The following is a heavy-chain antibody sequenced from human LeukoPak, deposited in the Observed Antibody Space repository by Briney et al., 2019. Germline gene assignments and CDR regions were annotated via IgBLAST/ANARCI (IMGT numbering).Heavy chain of an antibody. V-gene: IGHV1-8*01. Sequence: GASVKVSCKASGYTFTSYDINWVRQATGQGLEWMGWMNPNSGNTGYAQKFQGRVTMTRNTSISTAYMELSSLRSEDTAVYYCARSWGGTTVLYYYYGMDVWGQGTTVTVSS. CDR2: MNPNSGNT. CDR1: GYTFTSYD. J-gene: IGHJ6*02. CDR3: ARSWGGTTVLYYYYGMDV. D-gene: IGHD1-1*01.